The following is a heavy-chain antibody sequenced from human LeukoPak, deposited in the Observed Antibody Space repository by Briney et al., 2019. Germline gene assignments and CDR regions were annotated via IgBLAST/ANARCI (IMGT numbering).Heavy chain of an antibody. D-gene: IGHD1-26*01. CDR2: ISSSSSTI. CDR1: GFIFSSYS. CDR3: ARDRGGSYSAIDY. J-gene: IGHJ4*02. Sequence: GGSLRLSCAASGFIFSSYSMNWVRQAPGKGLEWVSFISSSSSTIYYADSVKGRFTISRNNAKNSLYLQMNSLRAEDTAVYYCARDRGGSYSAIDYWGQGTLDTVSS. V-gene: IGHV3-48*04.